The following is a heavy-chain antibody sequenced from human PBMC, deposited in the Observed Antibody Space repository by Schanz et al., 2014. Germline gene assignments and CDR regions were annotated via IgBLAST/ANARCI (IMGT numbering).Heavy chain of an antibody. Sequence: QVQLVESGGGVVQPGRSLRLSCAASGFTFRSYGMHWVRQAPGKGLEWVALIWYDGSNKYYAESVKGRFTISRDNPKNTLYLQMNSLRAEDTAVYYCAKEKEEVAADGSFFDYWGQGTLVTVSS. V-gene: IGHV3-33*03. CDR3: AKEKEEVAADGSFFDY. CDR2: IWYDGSNK. CDR1: GFTFRSYG. J-gene: IGHJ4*02. D-gene: IGHD6-13*01.